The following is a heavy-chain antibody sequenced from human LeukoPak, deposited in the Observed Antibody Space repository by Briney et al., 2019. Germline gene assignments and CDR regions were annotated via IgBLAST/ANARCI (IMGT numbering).Heavy chain of an antibody. V-gene: IGHV4-4*02. CDR2: IYRTGRT. CDR1: GDSISNNYL. D-gene: IGHD4-17*01. CDR3: GRHDYGDSSAAFDI. J-gene: IGHJ3*02. Sequence: PSGTLSLTCAVSGDSISNNYLWRWVRQFPGKGLKYFGEIYRTGRTNYNPSLKSRVTISIDKSENQFSLNLRSVTAADTAVYYCGRHDYGDSSAAFDIWGQGTMVTVSS.